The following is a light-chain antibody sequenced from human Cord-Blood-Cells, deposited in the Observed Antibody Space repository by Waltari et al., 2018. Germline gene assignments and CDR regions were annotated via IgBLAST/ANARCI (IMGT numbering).Light chain of an antibody. CDR1: SSDVGSYNL. CDR2: EGS. CDR3: CSYAVSSTWV. V-gene: IGLV2-23*01. Sequence: QSALTQPASVSRSLGQSIPISCTGTSSDVGSYNLVSWYQQHPGKAPKLMIYEGSKRPSGVANRVSGSKSGNTASLTLSGLQAEDKADYYCCSYAVSSTWVFGGGTMLTVL. J-gene: IGLJ3*02.